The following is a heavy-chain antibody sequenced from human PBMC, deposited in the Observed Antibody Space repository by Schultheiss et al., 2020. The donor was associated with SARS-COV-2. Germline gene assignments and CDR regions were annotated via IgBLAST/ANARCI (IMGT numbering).Heavy chain of an antibody. CDR1: GGSISSSSYY. D-gene: IGHD6-19*01. Sequence: SETLSLTCTVSGGSISSSSYYWGWIRQPPGKGLEWIGRIYTSGSTNYNPSLKSRVTISVDTSKNQFSLKLSSVTAADTAVYYCARRYSSGWYDNWFDPWGQGTLVTVSS. V-gene: IGHV4-39*07. CDR3: ARRYSSGWYDNWFDP. J-gene: IGHJ5*02. CDR2: IYTSGST.